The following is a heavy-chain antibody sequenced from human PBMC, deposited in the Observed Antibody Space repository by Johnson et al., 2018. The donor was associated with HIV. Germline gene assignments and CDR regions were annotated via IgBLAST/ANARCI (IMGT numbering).Heavy chain of an antibody. CDR1: GFTFSSYA. CDR3: VRRISSASQAFDI. CDR2: ISYDGSNK. D-gene: IGHD2-2*01. J-gene: IGHJ3*02. Sequence: VQLVESGGGVVQPGRSLRLSCAASGFTFSSYAMHWVRQAPGKGLEWVAVISYDGSNKYYADSVKGRFTISRDNSKNTLYLQMNSLGAGDTAVYSCVRRISSASQAFDIWGQGTVVTVSS. V-gene: IGHV3-30-3*01.